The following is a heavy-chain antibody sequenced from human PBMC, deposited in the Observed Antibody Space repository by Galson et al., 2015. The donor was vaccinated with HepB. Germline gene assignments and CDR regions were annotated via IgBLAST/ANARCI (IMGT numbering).Heavy chain of an antibody. CDR1: GFTFSSYA. D-gene: IGHD1-1*01. V-gene: IGHV3-23*01. Sequence: SLRLSCAASGFTFSSYAMSWVRQAPGKGLEWVSAISGSGGSTYYADSVKGRFTISRDNSKNTLYLQMNSLRAEDTAVYYCAKGTTYHYYYYMDVWGKGTTVTVSS. CDR3: AKGTTYHYYYYMDV. J-gene: IGHJ6*03. CDR2: ISGSGGST.